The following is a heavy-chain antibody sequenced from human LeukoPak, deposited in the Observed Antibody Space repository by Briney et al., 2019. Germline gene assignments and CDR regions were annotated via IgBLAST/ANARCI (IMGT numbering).Heavy chain of an antibody. V-gene: IGHV3-23*01. CDR2: ISGSGATA. D-gene: IGHD5-24*01. CDR1: GFSFGGYA. J-gene: IGHJ4*02. Sequence: PGGSLRLSCAASGFSFGGYAMAWVRQAPGKGLEWIPSISGSGATANYADSVRGRFIISRDNSANRLDLQMNSLRVEDAAVYYCAKDRAGYNVKGSDSWGQGTLVTVSS. CDR3: AKDRAGYNVKGSDS.